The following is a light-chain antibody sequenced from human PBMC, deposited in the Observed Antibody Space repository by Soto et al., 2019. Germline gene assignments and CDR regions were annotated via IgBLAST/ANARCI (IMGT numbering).Light chain of an antibody. CDR2: NNN. Sequence: QSVLTQPPSVSAAPGQKVTISCSGSSSNIGNNYVYWYQQLPGTAPKLLIYNNNERPSGIPDRFSGSKSGSSATLDITGLQTGDEDDYYCGTWDRSLTAGVFGGGTKLTVL. V-gene: IGLV1-51*01. J-gene: IGLJ2*01. CDR3: GTWDRSLTAGV. CDR1: SSNIGNNY.